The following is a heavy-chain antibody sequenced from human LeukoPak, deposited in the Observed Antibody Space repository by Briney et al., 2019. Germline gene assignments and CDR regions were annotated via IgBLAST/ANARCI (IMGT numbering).Heavy chain of an antibody. D-gene: IGHD6-6*01. V-gene: IGHV1-2*02. CDR1: GYTFTGYY. Sequence: SVKVSCKASGYTFTGYYMHWVRQAPGQGLEWMGWINPDSGGTNYAQKFQGRVTMTRDTSISTAYMELSRLRSDDTAVYYCARVQQLVRYNWFDPWGQGTLVTVSS. J-gene: IGHJ5*02. CDR3: ARVQQLVRYNWFDP. CDR2: INPDSGGT.